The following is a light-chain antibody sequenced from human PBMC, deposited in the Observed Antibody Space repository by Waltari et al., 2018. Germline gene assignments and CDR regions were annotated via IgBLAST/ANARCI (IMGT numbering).Light chain of an antibody. V-gene: IGLV2-11*01. Sequence: QSALPQPRSVSGSPGQSVTISCTGTSSDVGVNHFFSRYQHHPDKPPKRILYDINTRPSGFPDLFSGSKSGNTASLTISGLQAEDEADYYCCSCVGRNIYWVFGGGTKLTVL. CDR2: DIN. CDR3: CSCVGRNIYWV. CDR1: SSDVGVNHF. J-gene: IGLJ3*02.